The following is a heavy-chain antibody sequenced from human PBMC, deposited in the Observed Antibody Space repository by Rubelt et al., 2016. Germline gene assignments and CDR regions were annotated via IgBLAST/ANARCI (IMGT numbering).Heavy chain of an antibody. D-gene: IGHD2-15*01. V-gene: IGHV3-66*01. CDR1: GFTVSSNY. Sequence: GGGLVQPGGSLRLSCAASGFTVSSNYMSWVRQAPGKGLEWVSLIYSGGATYYADSVKGRFTISRDNSENTLYLQMNSLRAEDTAAYYCARVASGIVVVVTPTASYYFDHWGQGTLVTVSS. J-gene: IGHJ4*02. CDR3: ARVASGIVVVVTPTASYYFDH. CDR2: IYSGGAT.